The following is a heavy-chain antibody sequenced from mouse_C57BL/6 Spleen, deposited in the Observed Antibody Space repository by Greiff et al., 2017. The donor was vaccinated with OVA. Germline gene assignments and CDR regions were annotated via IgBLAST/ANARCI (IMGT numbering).Heavy chain of an antibody. J-gene: IGHJ1*03. Sequence: EVMLVASGGGLVKPGGSLKLSCAASGFTFSDYGMHWVRQAPEKGLEWVAYISSGSSTIYYADTVQGRFTISRDNAKNTLFLQMTSLRSEDTAMYYCARHGRGYFDVWGTGTTVTVSS. D-gene: IGHD1-2*01. CDR2: ISSGSSTI. CDR1: GFTFSDYG. V-gene: IGHV5-17*01. CDR3: ARHGRGYFDV.